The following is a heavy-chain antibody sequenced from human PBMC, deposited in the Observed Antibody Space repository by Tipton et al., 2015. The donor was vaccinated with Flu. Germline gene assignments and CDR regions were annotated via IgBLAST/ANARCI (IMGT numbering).Heavy chain of an antibody. CDR2: IYYSGST. Sequence: TLSLTCTVSGGSISSSSYYWDWIRQPPGKGLEWIGSIYYSGSTYYNPSLKSRVTISVDTSKNQFSLKLSSVTAADTAVYYCARDEITMITRYGMDVWGQGTTVTVSS. V-gene: IGHV4-39*07. D-gene: IGHD3-22*01. CDR1: GGSISSSSYY. CDR3: ARDEITMITRYGMDV. J-gene: IGHJ6*02.